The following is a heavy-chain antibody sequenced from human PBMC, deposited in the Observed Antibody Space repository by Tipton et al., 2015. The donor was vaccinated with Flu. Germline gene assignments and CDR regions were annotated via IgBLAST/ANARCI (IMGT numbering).Heavy chain of an antibody. D-gene: IGHD4-17*01. CDR2: LYYTGNI. CDR3: ATLTEDNGYWHFDV. J-gene: IGHJ2*01. CDR1: GGSINTGGYY. V-gene: IGHV4-39*01. Sequence: TLSLTCTVSGGSINTGGYYWSWIRQPPGKGLEWIGSLYYTGNIYYNPSLESRVTISADTSKNQFSLKVTSVTAADTAVYYCATLTEDNGYWHFDVWGRGTLVTVSS.